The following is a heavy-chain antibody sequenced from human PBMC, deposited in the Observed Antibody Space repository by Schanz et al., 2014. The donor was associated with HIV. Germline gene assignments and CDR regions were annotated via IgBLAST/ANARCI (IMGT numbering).Heavy chain of an antibody. CDR3: ARMGYYDSRGYYYEFGMDV. D-gene: IGHD3-22*01. CDR2: MNPSTGNS. CDR1: GYTFINYD. J-gene: IGHJ6*02. Sequence: QVQLVQSGAEVKKPGASVKVSCKASGYTFINYDIHWVRQASGLGLEWMGWMNPSTGNSGYAQMFQVRVTMTRDTSISTAYLEVDSLKSEDTAVYYCARMGYYDSRGYYYEFGMDVWGQGTTVTVSS. V-gene: IGHV1-8*01.